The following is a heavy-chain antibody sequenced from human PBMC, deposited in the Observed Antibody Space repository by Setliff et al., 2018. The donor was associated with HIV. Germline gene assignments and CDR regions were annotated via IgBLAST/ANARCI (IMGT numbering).Heavy chain of an antibody. D-gene: IGHD3-22*01. J-gene: IGHJ4*02. CDR3: ASPRDSSGYYALDY. CDR2: IIPIFGTA. V-gene: IGHV1-69*01. CDR1: GGTFRKYG. Sequence: SCKASGGTFRKYGIGWVRQAPGQGLEWVGGIIPIFGTANYAQKFQGRVTITADESTSTAYMELSSLRSEDTAVFYCASPRDSSGYYALDYWGQGILVTVSS.